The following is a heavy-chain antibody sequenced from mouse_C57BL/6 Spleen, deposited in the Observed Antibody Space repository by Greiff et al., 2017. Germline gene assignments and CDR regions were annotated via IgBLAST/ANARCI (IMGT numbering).Heavy chain of an antibody. CDR1: GYTFTDYN. CDR3: ARWGYYGSRYYFDY. J-gene: IGHJ2*01. CDR2: INPNNGGT. D-gene: IGHD1-1*01. V-gene: IGHV1-18*01. Sequence: VQLKESGPELVKPGASVKIPCKASGYTFTDYNMDWVKQSHGKSLEWIGDINPNNGGTIYNQKFKGKATLTVDKSSSTAYMELRSLTSEDTAVYYCARWGYYGSRYYFDYWGQGTTLTVSS.